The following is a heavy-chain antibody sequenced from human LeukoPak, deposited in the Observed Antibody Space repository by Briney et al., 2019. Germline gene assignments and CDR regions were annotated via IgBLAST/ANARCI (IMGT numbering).Heavy chain of an antibody. J-gene: IGHJ4*02. Sequence: PSETLSLTCALSSGSLSGYSWGWIRHPPGKGLEWVGEISHSGLTNHNPSLNGPLNISLKKSEVQFSLMLSSVTAADTAVYYCTSQSGTGTPIDYWSRGTLVTVSS. CDR1: SGSLSGYS. CDR2: ISHSGLT. CDR3: TSQSGTGTPIDY. D-gene: IGHD3-10*01. V-gene: IGHV4-34*01.